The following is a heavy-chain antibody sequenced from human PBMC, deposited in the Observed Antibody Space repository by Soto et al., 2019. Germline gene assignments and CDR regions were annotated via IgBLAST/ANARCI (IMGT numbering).Heavy chain of an antibody. Sequence: EVQLVESGGGLVQPGGSLRLSCAASGFTFSGYWMSWVRQAPGKGLEWVANITEDGSDKYYADSVKGRLIISRDNSKNSLYLQMNSLRVEDTAMYYCARDVLLYDSKGYWDKWGPGSLVTVSS. CDR2: ITEDGSDK. CDR3: ARDVLLYDSKGYWDK. J-gene: IGHJ4*02. CDR1: GFTFSGYW. V-gene: IGHV3-7*04. D-gene: IGHD3-22*01.